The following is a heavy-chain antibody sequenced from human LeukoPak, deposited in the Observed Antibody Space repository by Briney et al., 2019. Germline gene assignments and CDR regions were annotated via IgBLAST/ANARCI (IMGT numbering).Heavy chain of an antibody. J-gene: IGHJ6*03. V-gene: IGHV1-69*05. CDR1: GGTFSSYA. Sequence: GASVKVSCKASGGTFSSYAISWVRQAPGQGLEWMGGIIPIFGTANYAQKFQGGVTMTRNTSISTAYMELSSLRSEDTAVYYCAKAVADPYYYYYMDVWGKGTTVTISS. D-gene: IGHD6-19*01. CDR3: AKAVADPYYYYYMDV. CDR2: IIPIFGTA.